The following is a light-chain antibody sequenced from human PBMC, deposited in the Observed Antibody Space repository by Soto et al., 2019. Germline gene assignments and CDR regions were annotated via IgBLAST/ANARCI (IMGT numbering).Light chain of an antibody. CDR2: EVN. J-gene: IGLJ3*02. Sequence: QSVLTQPPSASGSPGQSVAISCTGTSSDVGGNNYVSWYQQHPGKAPKLMIYEVNKRPSGVPDRFAGSKSGNTASLTVSGLQAEDEADYYCSSYAGSDDLKFGGGTKLTVL. V-gene: IGLV2-8*01. CDR3: SSYAGSDDLK. CDR1: SSDVGGNNY.